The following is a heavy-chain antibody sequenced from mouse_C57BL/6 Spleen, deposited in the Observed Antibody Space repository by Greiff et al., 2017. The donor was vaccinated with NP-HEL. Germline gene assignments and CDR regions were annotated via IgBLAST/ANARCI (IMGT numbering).Heavy chain of an antibody. CDR1: GYAFSSSW. D-gene: IGHD1-1*01. Sequence: VQLVESGPELVKPGASVKISCKASGYAFSSSWMNWVKQRPGKGLEWIGRIYPGDGDTNYNGKFKGKATLTADKSSSTAYMQLSSLTSEDAAVYFCAREASGSSFFAYWGQGTLVTVSA. CDR2: IYPGDGDT. V-gene: IGHV1-82*01. CDR3: AREASGSSFFAY. J-gene: IGHJ3*01.